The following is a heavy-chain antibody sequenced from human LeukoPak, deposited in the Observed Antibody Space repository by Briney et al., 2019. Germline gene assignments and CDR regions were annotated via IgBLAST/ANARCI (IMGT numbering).Heavy chain of an antibody. Sequence: GGSLRLSCAASGFTFSSYAMSWVRQAPGKGLEWVSSISSSSSYIYYADSVKGRFTISRDNAKNSLYLQMNSLRAEDTAVYYCARDIAAAGIDGGADYWGQGTLVTVSS. CDR3: ARDIAAAGIDGGADY. V-gene: IGHV3-21*01. D-gene: IGHD6-13*01. J-gene: IGHJ4*02. CDR2: ISSSSSYI. CDR1: GFTFSSYA.